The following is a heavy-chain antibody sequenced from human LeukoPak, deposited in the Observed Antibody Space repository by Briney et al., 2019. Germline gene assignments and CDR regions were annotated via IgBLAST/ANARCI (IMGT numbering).Heavy chain of an antibody. CDR3: AGGFGVIPSFDY. CDR1: EYTFTSYD. CDR2: MNPNSGNT. Sequence: GASVKVSCKASEYTFTSYDINWVRQATGQGLEWMGWMNPNSGNTGYAQKFQGRVTMTRNTSISTAYMELSSLRSEDTAVYYCAGGFGVIPSFDYWGQGTRVTVSS. D-gene: IGHD3-16*01. J-gene: IGHJ4*02. V-gene: IGHV1-8*01.